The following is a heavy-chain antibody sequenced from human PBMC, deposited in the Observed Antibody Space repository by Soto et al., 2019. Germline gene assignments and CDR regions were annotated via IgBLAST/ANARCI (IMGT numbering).Heavy chain of an antibody. CDR3: AKGEYYSRSGIPPYGMDV. Sequence: GGSLRLSCAASGFTFSSYGMHWVRQAPGKGLEWVAVISYDGTNKYYADSVKGRFTISRDSSKNTLYLEINSLRAEDMATYYCAKGEYYSRSGIPPYGMDVSGPGTTVTVSS. D-gene: IGHD3-10*01. CDR2: ISYDGTNK. V-gene: IGHV3-30*18. J-gene: IGHJ6*02. CDR1: GFTFSSYG.